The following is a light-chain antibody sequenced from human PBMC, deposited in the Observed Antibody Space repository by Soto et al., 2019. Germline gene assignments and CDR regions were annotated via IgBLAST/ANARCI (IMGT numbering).Light chain of an antibody. CDR1: SSNIGSNT. V-gene: IGLV1-44*01. CDR3: AAWDDSLNGQV. Sequence: QSVLTQPPSASGTPGQRVTISCSGSSSNIGSNTVNWNQQLPGTAPKLLIYSNNQRPSGVPDRFSGSKSGTSASLAISGLQSEDEADYYCAAWDDSLNGQVFGGGTKVTVL. J-gene: IGLJ3*02. CDR2: SNN.